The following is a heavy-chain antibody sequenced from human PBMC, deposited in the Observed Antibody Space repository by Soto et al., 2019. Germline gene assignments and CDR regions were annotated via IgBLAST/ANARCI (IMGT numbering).Heavy chain of an antibody. Sequence: EVQLVESGGGLIQPGGSLKLCCAASGFTVSSNYMSWVRQAPGKGLEWVSVIYSGGSTYYADSVKGRFTISRDNSKITLYLQMNSLRAEDTAVYYCARGISGGYYPCDYWCQGTLFTVSS. D-gene: IGHD3-22*01. CDR1: GFTVSSNY. J-gene: IGHJ4*02. CDR2: IYSGGST. V-gene: IGHV3-53*01. CDR3: ARGISGGYYPCDY.